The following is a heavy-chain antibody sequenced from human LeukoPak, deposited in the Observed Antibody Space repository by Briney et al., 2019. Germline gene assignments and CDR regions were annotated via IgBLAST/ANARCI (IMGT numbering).Heavy chain of an antibody. J-gene: IGHJ4*02. V-gene: IGHV3-23*01. D-gene: IGHD1-1*01. CDR2: TSGSGGSA. CDR3: AKGNWRYFDY. Sequence: GGSLRLSCAASGFTFSNAWMSWVRQAPGKGLEWVSATSGSGGSAYYADSVKGRFTISRDNSKNTLYLQMNSLGADDTAVYYCAKGNWRYFDYWGQGTLVTVSS. CDR1: GFTFSNAW.